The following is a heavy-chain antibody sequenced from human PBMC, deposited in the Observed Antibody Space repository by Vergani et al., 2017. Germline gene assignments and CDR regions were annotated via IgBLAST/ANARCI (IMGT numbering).Heavy chain of an antibody. CDR1: GASINSGGYY. J-gene: IGHJ4*02. V-gene: IGHV4-31*03. CDR2: IYYSGNT. CDR3: ARDRGLAGSDYYAFGY. Sequence: QLQLQESGPGLVTPSQTLSLTCSVSGASINSGGYYWRWSRQSPGGGLEWIGYIYYSGNTYYNPSFKSRVIISVDTSKNQIYLDLNSVTAADTAVYYCARDRGLAGSDYYAFGYWGQGTLVTVSS. D-gene: IGHD6-13*01.